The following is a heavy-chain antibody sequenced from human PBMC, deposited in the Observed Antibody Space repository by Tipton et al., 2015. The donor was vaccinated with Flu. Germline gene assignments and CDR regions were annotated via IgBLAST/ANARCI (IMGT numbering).Heavy chain of an antibody. J-gene: IGHJ1*01. D-gene: IGHD2-2*02. CDR2: IYSGDST. V-gene: IGHV3-53*01. CDR1: GFIVSSDY. Sequence: GSLRLSCAASGFIVSSDYMSWVRQAPGKGLEWLSVIYSGDSTSYADSVKGRFRVSRDNAKDTLYLQMNSLRADDTAVYYCAREGGYCNSATCYKYFQHWGQGTLVTVYS. CDR3: AREGGYCNSATCYKYFQH.